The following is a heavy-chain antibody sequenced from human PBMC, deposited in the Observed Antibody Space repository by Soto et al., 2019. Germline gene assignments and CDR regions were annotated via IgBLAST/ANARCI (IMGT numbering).Heavy chain of an antibody. CDR3: ARVPSPFDYYYAMNV. J-gene: IGHJ6*02. CDR1: GDSISSGNKY. V-gene: IGHV4-30-4*01. D-gene: IGHD3-16*01. Sequence: QVQLRESGPGLVMPSQTLSLTCTVSGDSISSGNKYWSWIRQAPGKGLEWIGYIFSSGTTYYNPSLKSRITMSLDTSQNQFSLRLASVTVADSAVYYCARVPSPFDYYYAMNVWAQGTTVTVS. CDR2: IFSSGTT.